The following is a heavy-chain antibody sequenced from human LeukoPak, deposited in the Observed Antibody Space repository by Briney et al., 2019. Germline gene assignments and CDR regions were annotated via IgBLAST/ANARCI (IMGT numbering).Heavy chain of an antibody. V-gene: IGHV4-39*07. D-gene: IGHD6-6*01. Sequence: SETLSLTCTVSGGSISSSSYYWGWIRQPPGKGLEWIGSIYYSGSTYYNPSLKSRVTISVDTSKNQFSLKLSSVTAADTAVYYCARALSGIAARHRYFDYWGQGTLVTVSS. CDR3: ARALSGIAARHRYFDY. CDR2: IYYSGST. J-gene: IGHJ4*02. CDR1: GGSISSSSYY.